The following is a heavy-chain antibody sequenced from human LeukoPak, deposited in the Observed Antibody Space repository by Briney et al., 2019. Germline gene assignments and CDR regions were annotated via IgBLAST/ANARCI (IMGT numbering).Heavy chain of an antibody. CDR2: IIPIFGTA. D-gene: IGHD2-2*02. Sequence: ASVKVSCKASGYTFTSYGISWVRQAPGQGLEWMGGIIPIFGTANYAQKFQGRVTITTDESTGTAYMELSSLRSEDTAVYYCARSQDKVHLGYCSSTSCYTGDYWGQGTLVTVSS. V-gene: IGHV1-69*05. CDR1: GYTFTSYG. CDR3: ARSQDKVHLGYCSSTSCYTGDY. J-gene: IGHJ4*02.